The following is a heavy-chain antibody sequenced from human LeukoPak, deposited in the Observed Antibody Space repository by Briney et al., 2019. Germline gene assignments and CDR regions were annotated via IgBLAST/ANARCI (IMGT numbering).Heavy chain of an antibody. CDR2: IYYSGST. D-gene: IGHD4-17*01. CDR1: GGSISSGGYY. CDR3: ARFREYGDYVFDY. J-gene: IGHJ4*02. V-gene: IGHV4-31*03. Sequence: PSQTLSLTCTVSGGSISSGGYYWSWIRQHPGKGLEWIGYIYYSGSTYYNPSLKSRVTISVDTSKNQFSLKLSSVTAADTAVYYCARFREYGDYVFDYWGQGTLVTVSS.